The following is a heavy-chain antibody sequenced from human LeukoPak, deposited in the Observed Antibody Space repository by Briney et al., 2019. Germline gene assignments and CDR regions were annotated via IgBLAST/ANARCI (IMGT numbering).Heavy chain of an antibody. CDR2: ISAYNGNT. D-gene: IGHD3-10*01. V-gene: IGHV1-18*01. J-gene: IGHJ6*03. CDR3: ARKAGYYYMDV. CDR1: GGTFSNYA. Sequence: ASVKVSCKASGGTFSNYAISWVRQAPGQGLEWMGWISAYNGNTNYAQKLQGRVTMTTDTSTSTAYMELRSLRSDDTAVYYCARKAGYYYMDVWGKGTTVTVSS.